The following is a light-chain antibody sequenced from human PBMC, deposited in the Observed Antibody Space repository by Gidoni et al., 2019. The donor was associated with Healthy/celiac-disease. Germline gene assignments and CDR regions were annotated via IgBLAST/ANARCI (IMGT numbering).Light chain of an antibody. CDR1: SSNIGAGYD. CDR3: QSYDSSLSAS. Sequence: QSVLTQPPSVSGAPGPRVTISCTGSSSNIGAGYDVHWYQQLPGTAPKLLIDGNSNRPSGVPDRFSGSKSGTSASLAITGLQAEDEADYYCQSYDSSLSASFGTGTKVTVL. CDR2: GNS. V-gene: IGLV1-40*01. J-gene: IGLJ1*01.